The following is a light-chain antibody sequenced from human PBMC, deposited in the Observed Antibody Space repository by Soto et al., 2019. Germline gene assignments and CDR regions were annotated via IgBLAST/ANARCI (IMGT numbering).Light chain of an antibody. CDR3: QQYSTSPRT. Sequence: EIVLTQSPGTLTLSPGERATLSCRASQSVRSNYLAWYQQGPGQAPRLLIFAASSRATGIPDRFSGSGSGTDFTLTISRLEPAEFAVYYCQQYSTSPRTFGQVTKVDIK. CDR2: AAS. J-gene: IGKJ1*01. CDR1: QSVRSNY. V-gene: IGKV3-20*01.